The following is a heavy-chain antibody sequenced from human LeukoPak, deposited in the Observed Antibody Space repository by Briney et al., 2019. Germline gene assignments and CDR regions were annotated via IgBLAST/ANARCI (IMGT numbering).Heavy chain of an antibody. J-gene: IGHJ4*02. CDR2: IYYSGST. V-gene: IGHV4-30-4*01. Sequence: SETLSLTCTVSGGSISSGDYYWSWIRQPPGKGLEWIGYIYYSGSTYYNPSLKSRVTISVDTPKNQSSLKLSSVTAADTAVYYCARGLRYFDWYFSDWGQGTLVTVSS. CDR1: GGSISSGDYY. D-gene: IGHD3-9*01. CDR3: ARGLRYFDWYFSD.